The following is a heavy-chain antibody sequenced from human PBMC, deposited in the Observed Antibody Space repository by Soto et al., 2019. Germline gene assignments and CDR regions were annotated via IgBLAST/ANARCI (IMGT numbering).Heavy chain of an antibody. Sequence: EVQLVESGGGLVQPGGSLRLSCAASGFTFSSYSMNWVRQAPGKGLEWVSYISSSSSTIYYADSVKGRFTISRDNAKNSLYLQMNSLRAEDTAVYYCAREADYSYYYYMDVWGKGTTVTVSS. CDR1: GFTFSSYS. CDR2: ISSSSSTI. V-gene: IGHV3-48*01. D-gene: IGHD2-21*01. J-gene: IGHJ6*03. CDR3: AREADYSYYYYMDV.